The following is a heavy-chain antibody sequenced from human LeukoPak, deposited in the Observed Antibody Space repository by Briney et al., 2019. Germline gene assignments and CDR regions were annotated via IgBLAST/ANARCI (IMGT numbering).Heavy chain of an antibody. Sequence: SETLSLTCAVSGYSIGSGYYWGWIRQPPGKGLEWIGSIYHSGSTYYNPSLKSRVTISVDTSKNQFSLKLGSVTAADTAVYYCARQYGTRYYFDYWGQGTLVTASS. V-gene: IGHV4-38-2*01. CDR2: IYHSGST. CDR1: GYSIGSGYY. D-gene: IGHD2-2*01. J-gene: IGHJ4*02. CDR3: ARQYGTRYYFDY.